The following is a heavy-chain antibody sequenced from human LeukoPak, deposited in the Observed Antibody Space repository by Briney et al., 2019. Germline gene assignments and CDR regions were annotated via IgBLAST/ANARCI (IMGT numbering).Heavy chain of an antibody. D-gene: IGHD5-24*01. V-gene: IGHV3-48*03. CDR1: GFTFSSYE. J-gene: IGHJ4*02. CDR2: ISESGGTV. CDR3: ARGRSRDGYAY. Sequence: GGSLVLSCAASGFTFSSYEVNWVRQAPGKGLDWVSYISESGGTVYYADSVKGRFTISRDNAKNSLNLQMDSLRGQDTAVYFCARGRSRDGYAYWGQGTLVTVSS.